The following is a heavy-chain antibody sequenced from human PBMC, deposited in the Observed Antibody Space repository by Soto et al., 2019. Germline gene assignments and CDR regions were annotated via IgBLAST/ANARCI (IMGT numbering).Heavy chain of an antibody. Sequence: GESLKISCKGSGYSFGNYWIAWVRQRPGKGLEWMGIIHPGKSDTRYSPSFEGQVTISADNSISTAHLQWGTLQASDSATYYCARKIAETGSGFDYWGQGTLVTVSS. CDR3: ARKIAETGSGFDY. CDR2: IHPGKSDT. D-gene: IGHD6-13*01. CDR1: GYSFGNYW. J-gene: IGHJ4*02. V-gene: IGHV5-51*01.